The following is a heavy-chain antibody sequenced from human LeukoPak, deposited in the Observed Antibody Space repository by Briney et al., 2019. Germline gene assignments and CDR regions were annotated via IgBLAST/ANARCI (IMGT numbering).Heavy chain of an antibody. D-gene: IGHD1-1*01. V-gene: IGHV3-30*04. J-gene: IGHJ4*02. CDR2: ISYDGSNK. CDR3: ARAANWNDGGFDY. CDR1: GFTFSSYV. Sequence: PGRSLRLSCAASGFTFSSYVIHWVRQAPGKGLEWVAVISYDGSNKYYADSVKGRFTISRDNSKNTVYLQTNSLRAEDTAVYYCARAANWNDGGFDYWGQGTLVTVSS.